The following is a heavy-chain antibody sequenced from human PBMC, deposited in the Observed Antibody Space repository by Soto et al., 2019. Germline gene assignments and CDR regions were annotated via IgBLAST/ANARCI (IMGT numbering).Heavy chain of an antibody. CDR3: ARGLGTSYYFDY. J-gene: IGHJ4*02. D-gene: IGHD6-19*01. CDR1: GGSISSGDYY. Sequence: QVQLQESGPGLVKPSQTLSLTCTVSGGSISSGDYYWSWIHQPPGKGLEWIGYIYYSGRTYYNPSLKSRVTISVDTSKKQFYLKLSSVTAADTAVYYCARGLGTSYYFDYWGQGTLVTASS. V-gene: IGHV4-30-4*01. CDR2: IYYSGRT.